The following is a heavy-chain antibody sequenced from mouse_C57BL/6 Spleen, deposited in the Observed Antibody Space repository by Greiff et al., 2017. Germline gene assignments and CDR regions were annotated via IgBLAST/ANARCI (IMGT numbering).Heavy chain of an antibody. V-gene: IGHV1-58*01. CDR1: GYTFTSYG. D-gene: IGHD1-1*01. CDR3: AGGLCGSSSHGYCDV. CDR2: IYIGNGYT. Sequence: EVQLQESGAELVRPGSSVKMSCKTSGYTFTSYGINWVKQRPGQGLEWIGYIYIGNGYTEYNEKFKGKATLPSDTSSSTAYMQHRSLTSEDSAIYFCAGGLCGSSSHGYCDVWGTGTPVTVSA. J-gene: IGHJ1*03.